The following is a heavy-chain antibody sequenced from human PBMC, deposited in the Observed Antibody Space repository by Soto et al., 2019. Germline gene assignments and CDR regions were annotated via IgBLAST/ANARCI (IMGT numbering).Heavy chain of an antibody. D-gene: IGHD3-16*02. CDR3: ARLCRYDYIWGSYRLRRFDP. CDR2: INHSGST. CDR1: GGSFSGYY. Sequence: SETLSLTCAVYGGSFSGYYWSWIRQPPGKGLEWIGEINHSGSTNYNPSLKSRVTISVDTSKNQFSLKLSSVTAADTAVYYCARLCRYDYIWGSYRLRRFDPWGQGTLVTVSS. J-gene: IGHJ5*02. V-gene: IGHV4-34*01.